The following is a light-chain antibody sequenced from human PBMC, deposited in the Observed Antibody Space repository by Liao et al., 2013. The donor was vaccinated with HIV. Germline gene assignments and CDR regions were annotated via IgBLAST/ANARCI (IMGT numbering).Light chain of an antibody. CDR3: QAWDTTSYVV. V-gene: IGLV3-1*01. J-gene: IGLJ2*01. Sequence: SYELTQPPSVSVSPGQTASITCSGDKLEDKYACWYQQKPGQSPVLLIYEDSKRPSGIPERFSGSNFGNTATLTISGTQAVDEADYYCQAWDTTSYVVFGGGTKLTVL. CDR1: KLEDKY. CDR2: EDS.